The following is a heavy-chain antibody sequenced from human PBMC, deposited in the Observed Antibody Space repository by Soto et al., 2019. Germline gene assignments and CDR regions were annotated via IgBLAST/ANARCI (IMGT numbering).Heavy chain of an antibody. CDR3: AKIVGATILRYYYGMDV. V-gene: IGHV3-23*01. Sequence: EVQLLESGGGLVQPGGSLRLSCAASGFTFSSYAMSWVRQAPGKGLEWVSAISGSGGSTYYADSVKGRFTISRDNSKNTLYLKMNSLRAEDTAVYYCAKIVGATILRYYYGMDVWGQGTTVTVSS. J-gene: IGHJ6*02. CDR2: ISGSGGST. D-gene: IGHD1-26*01. CDR1: GFTFSSYA.